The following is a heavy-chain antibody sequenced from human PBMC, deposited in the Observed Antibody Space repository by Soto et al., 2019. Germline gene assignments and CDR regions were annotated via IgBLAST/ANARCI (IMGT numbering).Heavy chain of an antibody. V-gene: IGHV4-59*03. J-gene: IGHJ4*02. D-gene: IGHD6-13*01. CDR3: AKYRRTEAEGFTLDY. CDR1: GDSINTSY. CDR2: IFHSGAT. Sequence: SETLSLTCAVSGDSINTSYWSWIRQPPGKRLEWIGHIFHSGATTYNPSLDSRVSMSVDTSKNQFSLKLNSLDAADTAVYYCAKYRRTEAEGFTLDYWGRGALVTVSS.